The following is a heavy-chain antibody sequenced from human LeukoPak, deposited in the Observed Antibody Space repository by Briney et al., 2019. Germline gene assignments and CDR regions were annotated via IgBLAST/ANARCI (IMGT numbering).Heavy chain of an antibody. J-gene: IGHJ5*02. CDR3: ARTDIVVVVAATMYNWFDP. V-gene: IGHV1-18*01. Sequence: ASVKVSCKASGYTFTSYGISWVRQAPGQGLEWMGWISAYNGNTSYAQKLQGRVTMTTDTSTSTAYMELRSLRSDDTAVYYCARTDIVVVVAATMYNWFDPWGQGTLVTVSS. CDR1: GYTFTSYG. D-gene: IGHD2-15*01. CDR2: ISAYNGNT.